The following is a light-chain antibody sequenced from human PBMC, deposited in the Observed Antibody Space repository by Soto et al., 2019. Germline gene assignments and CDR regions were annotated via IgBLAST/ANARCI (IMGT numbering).Light chain of an antibody. J-gene: IGKJ1*01. Sequence: EIVMTQSPATLSVSPGERATLSCRASQSVSSNLAWYQQKPGQAPRLLMYGASTRATGIPARFSGSGSGTAFTPTISSLQSGDFAVYYCQQYNNWPPWTFGQGTKVEI. V-gene: IGKV3-15*01. CDR1: QSVSSN. CDR3: QQYNNWPPWT. CDR2: GAS.